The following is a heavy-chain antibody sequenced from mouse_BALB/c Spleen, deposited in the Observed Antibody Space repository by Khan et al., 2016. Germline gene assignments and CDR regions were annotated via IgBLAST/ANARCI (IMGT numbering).Heavy chain of an antibody. J-gene: IGHJ1*01. CDR2: ITYSGTT. CDR3: ARGGLPDV. Sequence: EVQLQESGPGLVKPSQSLSLTCTVTGYSITSDYALNWIRQFPGNKLEWMGYITYSGTTTYNPSLKSRISLTRDTSKNQFFLQLISVTTEDTATYYCARGGLPDVWGAGTTVTVSS. V-gene: IGHV3-2*02. D-gene: IGHD2-2*01. CDR1: GYSITSDYA.